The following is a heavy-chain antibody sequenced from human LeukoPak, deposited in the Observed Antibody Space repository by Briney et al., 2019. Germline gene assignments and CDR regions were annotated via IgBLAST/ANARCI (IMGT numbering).Heavy chain of an antibody. V-gene: IGHV3-30*02. CDR1: GFTFSSYG. J-gene: IGHJ4*02. D-gene: IGHD3-22*01. CDR2: IRYDGSNK. CDR3: AKDFSVYYYDSRVLDY. Sequence: PGRSLRLSCAASGFTFSSYGMHWVRQAPGKGLEWVAFIRYDGSNKYYADSVKGRFTISRDNSKKTLYLLMNSLRPEDTAVYYCAKDFSVYYYDSRVLDYWGQGTLVTVSS.